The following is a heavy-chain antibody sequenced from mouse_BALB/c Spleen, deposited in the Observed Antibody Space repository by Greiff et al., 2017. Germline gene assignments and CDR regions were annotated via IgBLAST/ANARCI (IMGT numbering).Heavy chain of an antibody. CDR1: GYSITSDYA. CDR2: ISYSGST. V-gene: IGHV3-2*02. D-gene: IGHD1-1*01. Sequence: EVQLQQSGPGLVKPSQSLSLTCTVTGYSITSDYAWNWIRQFPGTKLEWMGYISYSGSTSYNPSLKSRISITRDTSKNQFFLQLNSVTTEDTATYYCARMDYYGSSSFAYWGQGTLVTVSA. CDR3: ARMDYYGSSSFAY. J-gene: IGHJ3*01.